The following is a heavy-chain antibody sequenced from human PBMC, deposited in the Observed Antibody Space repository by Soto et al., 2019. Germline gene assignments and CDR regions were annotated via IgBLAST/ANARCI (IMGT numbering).Heavy chain of an antibody. Sequence: SVKVSCKASGGTVSSYAITWVRQAPGKGLEWMGVFIPIFVSAHYAPKFQGRITITADESTSTAYMELSGLTPEDTAIYYCARDVSSDTTGFRGYDLWGQGTQVTVSS. CDR3: ARDVSSDTTGFRGYDL. V-gene: IGHV1-69*13. D-gene: IGHD3-10*01. CDR1: GGTVSSYA. CDR2: FIPIFVSA. J-gene: IGHJ4*02.